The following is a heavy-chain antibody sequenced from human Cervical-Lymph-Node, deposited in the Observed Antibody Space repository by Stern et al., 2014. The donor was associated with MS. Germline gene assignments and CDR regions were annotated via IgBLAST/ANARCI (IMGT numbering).Heavy chain of an antibody. V-gene: IGHV1-2*04. CDR2: INPNSGGT. J-gene: IGHJ3*02. D-gene: IGHD6-19*01. CDR1: GYTFTDYY. CDR3: ARGGRSSGWSPPDAFDI. Sequence: QVQLVQSGAEVKKPGASVKVSCKASGYTFTDYYIHWVRQAPGQWLEWMGCINPNSGGTNYAQKFQGWVTMTRDTSLSTAYMDLSRLRSDDTAVYYCARGGRSSGWSPPDAFDIWGQGTMVTVSS.